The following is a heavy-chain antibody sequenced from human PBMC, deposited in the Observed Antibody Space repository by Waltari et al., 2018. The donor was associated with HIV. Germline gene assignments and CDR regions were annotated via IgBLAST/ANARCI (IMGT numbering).Heavy chain of an antibody. CDR3: AQQSLGYYYGMDV. J-gene: IGHJ6*02. Sequence: QVQLQESGPGLVKPSQTLSLTCTVSGGSISSGSYYWSWIRQPAGKGLEWIGRIYTSGSTNYNPSRKSRVTISVDTSKNQFSLKLSSVTAADTAVYYCAQQSLGYYYGMDVWGQGTTVTVSS. V-gene: IGHV4-61*02. CDR1: GGSISSGSYY. D-gene: IGHD2-2*01. CDR2: IYTSGST.